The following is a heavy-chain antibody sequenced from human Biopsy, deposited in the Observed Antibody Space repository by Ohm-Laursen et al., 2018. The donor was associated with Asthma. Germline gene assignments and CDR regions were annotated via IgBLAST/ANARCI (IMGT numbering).Heavy chain of an antibody. V-gene: IGHV1-18*01. CDR3: ARAVDYSHYYGIDV. D-gene: IGHD3-10*01. CDR1: GSTFNSAG. CDR2: ISVYNGNT. J-gene: IGHJ6*02. Sequence: AASVKVSCKTSGSTFNSAGITWVRQAPGQGLEWMGWISVYNGNTKVAQKLQDRVTMITDTSTSTAYMELRSLRSDDTAVYFCARAVDYSHYYGIDVWGQGTTVTVS.